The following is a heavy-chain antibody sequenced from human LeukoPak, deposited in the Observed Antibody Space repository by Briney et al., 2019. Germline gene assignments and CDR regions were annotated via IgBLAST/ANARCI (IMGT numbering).Heavy chain of an antibody. D-gene: IGHD2-15*01. V-gene: IGHV1-8*01. CDR1: VYSFSSYD. J-gene: IGHJ3*02. CDR3: AREDIVMSNDAFDI. Sequence: ASVTVSCKPSVYSFSSYDINWVRQASGQGLEWVGWMNTASGDTGPAQKFQGRVTMTRDTSINTAYMELKSLESEDTAVYYCAREDIVMSNDAFDIWGQGTRVIVSS. CDR2: MNTASGDT.